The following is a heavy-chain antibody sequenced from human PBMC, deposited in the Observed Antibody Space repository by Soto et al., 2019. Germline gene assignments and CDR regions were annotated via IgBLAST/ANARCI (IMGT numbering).Heavy chain of an antibody. CDR1: GGSVRSSSYY. J-gene: IGHJ6*02. V-gene: IGHV4-39*01. CDR2: IYYSGST. Sequence: QMQLQESGPGLVKPSETLSLTCTVSGGSVRSSSYYWGWIRQPPGKGLEWIGSIYYSGSTYYNPSLKSRVTIALETSKSHFSRKLSSVAAAETAVYYCASTYYYILTGYYRPYYYYGMDVWGQGTTVTVS. CDR3: ASTYYYILTGYYRPYYYYGMDV. D-gene: IGHD3-9*01.